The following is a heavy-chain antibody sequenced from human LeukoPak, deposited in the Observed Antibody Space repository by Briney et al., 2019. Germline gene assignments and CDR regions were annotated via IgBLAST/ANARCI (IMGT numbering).Heavy chain of an antibody. CDR1: GGSISSSSYY. Sequence: SETLSLTCTVSGGSISSSSYYWGWIRQPPGKGLEWIVSIYYSGSTYYNPSLKSRVTISVDTSKNQFSLKLSSVTAADTAVYYCARTGRSITIFGVVINHYYYYGMDVWGQGTTVTVSS. J-gene: IGHJ6*02. D-gene: IGHD3-3*01. CDR2: IYYSGST. V-gene: IGHV4-39*01. CDR3: ARTGRSITIFGVVINHYYYYGMDV.